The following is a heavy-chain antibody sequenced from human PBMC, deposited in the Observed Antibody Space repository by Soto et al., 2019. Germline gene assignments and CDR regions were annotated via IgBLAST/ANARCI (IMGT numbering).Heavy chain of an antibody. V-gene: IGHV4-31*03. CDR1: GGSISSGGYY. CDR3: ARDRHSSSWYGMDV. J-gene: IGHJ6*02. D-gene: IGHD6-6*01. CDR2: IYYSGST. Sequence: QVQLQESGPGLVKPSQTLSLTCTVSGGSISSGGYYWTWIRQHPGKGLEWIGYIYYSGSTYYNPSLKSRVTISVDTSKNQFSVKLSSVTAADTAVYYCARDRHSSSWYGMDVWGQGTTVTVSS.